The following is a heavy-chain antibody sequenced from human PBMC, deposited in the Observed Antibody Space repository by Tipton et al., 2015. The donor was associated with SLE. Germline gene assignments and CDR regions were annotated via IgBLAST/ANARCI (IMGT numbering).Heavy chain of an antibody. CDR2: ISTYNGNT. J-gene: IGHJ5*02. Sequence: QSGPEVKKPGASVRVSCKASGYTFTTYGISWVRQAPGQGLEWMGWISTYNGNTNYAQKLQGRVTMTSDTSTSTAYMELRSLRSDDTAIYYCARVRVDTAMGVFDPWGQGTLVTVSS. CDR1: GYTFTTYG. CDR3: ARVRVDTAMGVFDP. D-gene: IGHD5-18*01. V-gene: IGHV1-18*01.